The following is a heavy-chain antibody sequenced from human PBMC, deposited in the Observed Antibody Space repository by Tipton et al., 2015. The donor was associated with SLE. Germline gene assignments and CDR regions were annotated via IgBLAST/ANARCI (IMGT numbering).Heavy chain of an antibody. CDR2: IYYSGST. Sequence: GLVKPSETLSLTCTVSGGSISSHYWSWIRQPPGKGLEWIGYIYYSGSTNYNPSLKSRVTISVDTSKNQFSLKLSSVTAADTAVYYCARDYSWDDYGDYGGAFDIWGQGTMVTVSS. V-gene: IGHV4-59*11. D-gene: IGHD4-17*01. CDR1: GGSISSHY. CDR3: ARDYSWDDYGDYGGAFDI. J-gene: IGHJ3*02.